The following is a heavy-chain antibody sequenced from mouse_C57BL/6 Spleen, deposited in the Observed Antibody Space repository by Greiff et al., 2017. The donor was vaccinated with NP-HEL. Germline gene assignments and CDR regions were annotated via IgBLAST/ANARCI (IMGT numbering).Heavy chain of an antibody. Sequence: VQLQQSGPELVKPGASVKISCKASGYTFTDYYMNWVKQSHGKSLEWIGDINPNNGGTSYNQKFKGKATLTVDKSSSTAYMELRSLTSEDSAVYYCARGGSSVAMDYWGQGTSVTVSS. D-gene: IGHD1-1*01. V-gene: IGHV1-26*01. CDR3: ARGGSSVAMDY. CDR1: GYTFTDYY. CDR2: INPNNGGT. J-gene: IGHJ4*01.